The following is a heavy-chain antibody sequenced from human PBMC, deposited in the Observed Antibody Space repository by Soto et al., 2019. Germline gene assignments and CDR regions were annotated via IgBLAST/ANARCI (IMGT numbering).Heavy chain of an antibody. CDR1: GGTFSSYA. D-gene: IGHD2-15*01. CDR2: IVVGSGNT. Sequence: SVKGSCKASGGTFSSYAISWVRQARGQRLEWIGWIVVGSGNTNYAQKFQERVTITRDMSTSTAYMELSSLRSEDTAVYYCAADRYCSGGSCYDAFDIWGQGTMVTVSS. V-gene: IGHV1-58*02. J-gene: IGHJ3*02. CDR3: AADRYCSGGSCYDAFDI.